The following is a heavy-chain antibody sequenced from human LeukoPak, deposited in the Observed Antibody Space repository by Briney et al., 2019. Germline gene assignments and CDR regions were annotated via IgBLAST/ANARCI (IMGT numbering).Heavy chain of an antibody. CDR3: ARVGVDYYDSSGYQKFDP. CDR2: INPNSGGT. D-gene: IGHD3-22*01. CDR1: GYTFTGYH. Sequence: ASVKVSCKASGYTFTGYHMHWVRQAPGQGLEWMGWINPNSGGTNYAQKFQGRVTMTRDTSISTAYMELSRLRSDDTAVYYCARVGVDYYDSSGYQKFDPWGQGTLVTVSS. J-gene: IGHJ5*02. V-gene: IGHV1-2*02.